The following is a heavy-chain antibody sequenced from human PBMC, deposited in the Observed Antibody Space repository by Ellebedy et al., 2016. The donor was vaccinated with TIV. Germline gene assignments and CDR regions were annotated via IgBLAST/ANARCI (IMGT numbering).Heavy chain of an antibody. CDR2: INTGNGNT. CDR3: ARDFESGWSGYYSYGLYY. J-gene: IGHJ4*02. Sequence: ASVKVSCXASGHTFTSYGIHWVRQAPGQRLEWMGWINTGNGNTKYSQKFQGRVTTTTDTSTSTAFMEVRSLRSDDTAVYYCARDFESGWSGYYSYGLYYWGQGTLVTVSS. V-gene: IGHV1-3*04. D-gene: IGHD3-3*01. CDR1: GHTFTSYG.